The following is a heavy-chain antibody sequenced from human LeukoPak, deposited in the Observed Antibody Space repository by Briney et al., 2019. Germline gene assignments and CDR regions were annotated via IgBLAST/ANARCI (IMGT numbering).Heavy chain of an antibody. CDR3: AKAAIRKDAGDYMGY. CDR1: GFTFSSYA. Sequence: AGGSLRLSCAASGFTFSSYAMSWVRQAPWKGLEWVSAISGSGGSTYYADSVKGRFTISRDNSKNTLYLQMNSLRAEDTAVYYCAKAAIRKDAGDYMGYWGQGTLVTVSS. CDR2: ISGSGGST. V-gene: IGHV3-23*01. J-gene: IGHJ4*02. D-gene: IGHD4-17*01.